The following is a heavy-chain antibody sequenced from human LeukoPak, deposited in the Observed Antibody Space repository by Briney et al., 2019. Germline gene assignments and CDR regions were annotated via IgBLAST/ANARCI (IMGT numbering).Heavy chain of an antibody. D-gene: IGHD3-22*01. CDR1: GYTSTGYY. J-gene: IGHJ4*02. V-gene: IGHV1-2*02. CDR2: INPNSGGT. CDR3: AINYYDSSGYYFDY. Sequence: GASVKVSCKASGYTSTGYYMHWVRQAPGQGLEWMGWINPNSGGTNYAQKFQGRVTMTRDTSISTAYMELSRLRSDDTAVYYCAINYYDSSGYYFDYWGQGTLVTVSS.